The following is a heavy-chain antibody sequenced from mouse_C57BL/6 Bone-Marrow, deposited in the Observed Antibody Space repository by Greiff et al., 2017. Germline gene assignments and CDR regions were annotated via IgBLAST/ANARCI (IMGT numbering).Heavy chain of an antibody. J-gene: IGHJ3*01. Sequence: QVQLKESGPGLVQPSQSLSIPCTVSGFSLTSYGVHWVRQSPGKGLEWLGVIWSGGSTAYNAAFISSLSISNDNAKSQVFFKMNSLQANDTAIYYCAREEVYYDYDPFAYWGQGTLVTVSA. CDR2: IWSGGST. CDR3: AREEVYYDYDPFAY. CDR1: GFSLTSYG. D-gene: IGHD2-4*01. V-gene: IGHV2-2*02.